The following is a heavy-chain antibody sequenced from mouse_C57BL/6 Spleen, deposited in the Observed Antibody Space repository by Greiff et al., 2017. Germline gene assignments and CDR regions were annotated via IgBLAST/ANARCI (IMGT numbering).Heavy chain of an antibody. V-gene: IGHV14-2*01. CDR2: IDPEDGET. Sequence: VQLKESGAELVKPGASVKLSCTASGFNIKDYYMHWVKQRTEQGLEWIGRIDPEDGETKYAPKFQGKATITADTSSNTAYLQLSSLTSEDTAVYYCASAYYSNLYAMDYWGQGTSVTVSS. J-gene: IGHJ4*01. CDR3: ASAYYSNLYAMDY. CDR1: GFNIKDYY. D-gene: IGHD2-5*01.